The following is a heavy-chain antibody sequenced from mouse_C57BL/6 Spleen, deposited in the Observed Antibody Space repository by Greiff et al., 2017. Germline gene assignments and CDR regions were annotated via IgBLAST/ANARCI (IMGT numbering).Heavy chain of an antibody. V-gene: IGHV5-4*01. Sequence: EVHLVESGGGLVKPGGSLKLSCAASGFTFSSYAMSWVRQTPEKRLEWVATISDGGSYTYYPDNVKGRFTISRDNAKNNLYLQMSHLKSEDTAMYYCARVSNPYYAMDYWGQGTSVTVSS. CDR3: ARVSNPYYAMDY. J-gene: IGHJ4*01. CDR2: ISDGGSYT. CDR1: GFTFSSYA. D-gene: IGHD2-5*01.